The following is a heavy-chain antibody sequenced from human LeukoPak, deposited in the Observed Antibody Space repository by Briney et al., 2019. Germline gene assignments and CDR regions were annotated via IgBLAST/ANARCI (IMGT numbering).Heavy chain of an antibody. CDR2: INTITGNP. CDR1: GYTFTSYA. D-gene: IGHD3-10*01. V-gene: IGHV7-4-1*02. CDR3: ARDPGVIPYYYYYMDV. Sequence: GASVKVSCKASGYTFTSYAITWVRQAPGQGLEWMGWINTITGNPTYAQGFTGRFVFSLDTSVSTAYLQISSLKAEDTAVYYCARDPGVIPYYYYYMDVWGKGTTVTVSS. J-gene: IGHJ6*03.